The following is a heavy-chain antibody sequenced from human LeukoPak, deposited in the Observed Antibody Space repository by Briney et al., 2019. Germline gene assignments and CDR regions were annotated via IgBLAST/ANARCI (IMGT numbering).Heavy chain of an antibody. D-gene: IGHD3-22*01. V-gene: IGHV3-21*01. CDR3: AKEHTHYDSSGYYYGADY. CDR2: ISSSSSYI. J-gene: IGHJ4*02. CDR1: GFTFSSYS. Sequence: GGSLRLSCAASGFTFSSYSMNWVRQAPGKGLEWVSSISSSSSYIYYADSVKGRFTISRDSAKNSLYLQMNSLRAEDTAVYYCAKEHTHYDSSGYYYGADYWGQGTLVTVSS.